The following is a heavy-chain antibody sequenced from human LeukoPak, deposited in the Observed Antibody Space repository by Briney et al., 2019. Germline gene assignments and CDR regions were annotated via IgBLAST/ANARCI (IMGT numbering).Heavy chain of an antibody. D-gene: IGHD1-26*01. V-gene: IGHV1-2*02. CDR2: INPNSGGT. J-gene: IGHJ4*02. Sequence: GASVTVSCKASGYTFTGYYMHWVRQAPGQGVEWMGWINPNSGGTNYAQKFQGRVTMTRDTSISTAYMELSRLRSDDTAVYYCAREGGGSYSYFDYWGQGTLVTVSS. CDR1: GYTFTGYY. CDR3: AREGGGSYSYFDY.